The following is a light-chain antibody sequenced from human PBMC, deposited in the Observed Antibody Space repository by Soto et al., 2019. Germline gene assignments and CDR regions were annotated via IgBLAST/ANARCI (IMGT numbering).Light chain of an antibody. V-gene: IGKV1-5*01. CDR3: QQYNSYWP. Sequence: DIMRTLFPSTLPGNMGSRLAITFRASQTISTYLHGYQQKAGEAPKLLIYAASNLQGGVPSRFGGSGSGTEFTLTITRLQADDFASYYCQQYNSYWPLGHGGKVDIK. CDR2: AAS. CDR1: QTISTY. J-gene: IGKJ1*01.